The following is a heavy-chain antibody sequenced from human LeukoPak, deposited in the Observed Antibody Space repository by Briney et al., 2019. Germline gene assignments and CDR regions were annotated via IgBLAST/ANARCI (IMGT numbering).Heavy chain of an antibody. Sequence: PGGSLRPSCAASGFTFSSYWMSWVRQAPGKGLEWVANIKQDGSEKYYVDSVKGRFTISRDNAKNSLYLQMNSLRAEDTAVYYCAREYYDFWSGLYNWGQGTLVTVSS. CDR1: GFTFSSYW. D-gene: IGHD3-3*01. J-gene: IGHJ4*02. CDR3: AREYYDFWSGLYN. V-gene: IGHV3-7*01. CDR2: IKQDGSEK.